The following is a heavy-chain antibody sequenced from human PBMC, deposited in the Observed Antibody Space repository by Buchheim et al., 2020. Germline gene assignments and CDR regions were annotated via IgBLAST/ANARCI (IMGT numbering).Heavy chain of an antibody. V-gene: IGHV3-30*04. J-gene: IGHJ4*02. D-gene: IGHD3-10*01. Sequence: QVQLVESGGGVVQPGRSLRLSCAASGFTFSSYAMHWVRQAPGKGLEWVAVISYDGSNKYYADSVKGRFTISRDNSKNTLYMQMNSLRAEDTAVYYCARLFGSGEDPSDYWGQGTL. CDR1: GFTFSSYA. CDR2: ISYDGSNK. CDR3: ARLFGSGEDPSDY.